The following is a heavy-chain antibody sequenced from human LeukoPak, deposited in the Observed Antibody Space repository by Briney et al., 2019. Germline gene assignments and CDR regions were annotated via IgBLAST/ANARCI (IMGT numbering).Heavy chain of an antibody. V-gene: IGHV1-2*02. Sequence: ASVKVSCKASGYTFTRYYMHWVRQAPGQGLEWMGWINPNSGGTNYAQKFQGRVTMTRDTSISTAYMELSRLRSDDTAVYYCARLYYDSSGKRAYYYGMDVWGQGTTVTVSS. CDR2: INPNSGGT. J-gene: IGHJ6*02. D-gene: IGHD3-22*01. CDR1: GYTFTRYY. CDR3: ARLYYDSSGKRAYYYGMDV.